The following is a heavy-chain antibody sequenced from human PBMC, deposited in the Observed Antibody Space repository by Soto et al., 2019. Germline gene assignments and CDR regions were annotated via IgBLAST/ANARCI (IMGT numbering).Heavy chain of an antibody. CDR3: ARGLGVAVNTPLGY. D-gene: IGHD6-19*01. CDR2: IFGGNGNT. Sequence: GAPVKASCKASGNTFPSYIMHWVRRSPGQRLEWMGWIFGGNGNTKYSQNFQGRVTITRDRTASTVYMELSSLTSEDTAVYYCARGLGVAVNTPLGYWGQGTQIAASS. V-gene: IGHV1-3*01. CDR1: GNTFPSYI. J-gene: IGHJ4*02.